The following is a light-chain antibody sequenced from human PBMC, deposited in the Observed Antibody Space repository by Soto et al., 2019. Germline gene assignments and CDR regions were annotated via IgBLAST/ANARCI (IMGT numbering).Light chain of an antibody. CDR1: QGISSY. J-gene: IGKJ3*01. Sequence: AIRMTQSPSSLSASTGDRVTITCRASQGISSYLAWYQQKPGKAPKLLIYAASTLQSGVPSRFSGSGSGTDFTLTISRLQSEDFATYYCQQYYSYPGPFGPVTKVDI. CDR3: QQYYSYPGP. V-gene: IGKV1-8*01. CDR2: AAS.